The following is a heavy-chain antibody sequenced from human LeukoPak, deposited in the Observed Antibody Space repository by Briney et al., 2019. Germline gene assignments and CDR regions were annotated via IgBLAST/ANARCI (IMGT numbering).Heavy chain of an antibody. J-gene: IGHJ4*02. CDR3: VLGLDFYFDY. V-gene: IGHV4-4*07. Sequence: SETLSLTCTVSGGSISSDYWSWIRQPAGKGLEWIGRIYSSGSTNYNPSLESRVTMSIDTSKNQFSLRLSSVAAADTAVYYCVLGLDFYFDYWGQGTLVTVSS. D-gene: IGHD3-16*01. CDR2: IYSSGST. CDR1: GGSISSDY.